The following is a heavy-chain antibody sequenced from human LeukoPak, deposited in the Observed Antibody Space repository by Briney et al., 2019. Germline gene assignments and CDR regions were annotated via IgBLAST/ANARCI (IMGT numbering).Heavy chain of an antibody. Sequence: GGSLRLSCAASGFTFSTYAMNWVRQAPGKGLEWVSGINGGGGSTYYADSVKGRFTISRDNSKNTLYLQMSSLRAEDTAVYYGAKVSGYTSGWYVDFDCWGQGSLVTVSS. V-gene: IGHV3-23*01. CDR2: INGGGGST. CDR3: AKVSGYTSGWYVDFDC. J-gene: IGHJ4*02. CDR1: GFTFSTYA. D-gene: IGHD6-19*01.